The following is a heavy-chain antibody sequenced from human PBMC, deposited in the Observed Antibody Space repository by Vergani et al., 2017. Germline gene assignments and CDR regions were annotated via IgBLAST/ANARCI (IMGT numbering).Heavy chain of an antibody. V-gene: IGHV5-10-1*03. CDR3: ARFSWAPFGVVILVWDYYYGMDV. CDR2: IDPSDSYT. Sequence: EVQLVPSGAEVKKPGESLRISCKGSGYSFTSYWISWVRQMPGKGLEWMGRIDPSDSYTNYSPSFQGHVTISADKSISTAYLQWSSLKASDTAMYYCARFSWAPFGVVILVWDYYYGMDVWGQGTTVTVSS. CDR1: GYSFTSYW. J-gene: IGHJ6*02. D-gene: IGHD3-3*01.